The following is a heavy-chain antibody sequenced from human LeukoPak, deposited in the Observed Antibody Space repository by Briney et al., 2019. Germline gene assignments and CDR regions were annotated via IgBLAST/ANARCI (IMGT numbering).Heavy chain of an antibody. CDR1: GYTFTSYG. CDR3: ARGDIVVVPAATSPRFDP. V-gene: IGHV1-18*04. J-gene: IGHJ5*02. D-gene: IGHD2-2*01. Sequence: ASVKVSCKASGYTFTSYGISWVRQAPGQGLEWMGWISAYNGNTNYAQKLQCRVTMTTDTSTSTAYMELRSLRSDDTAVYYCARGDIVVVPAATSPRFDPWGQGTLVTISS. CDR2: ISAYNGNT.